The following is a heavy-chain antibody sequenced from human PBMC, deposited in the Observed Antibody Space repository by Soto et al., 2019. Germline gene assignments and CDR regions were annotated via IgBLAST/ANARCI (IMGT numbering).Heavy chain of an antibody. D-gene: IGHD2-2*01. CDR2: ISAYNGNT. J-gene: IGHJ4*02. CDR3: ARDQRGCSSTSCYEPNFDY. CDR1: GYTFTSYG. Sequence: QVQLVQSGAEVKKPGASVKVSCKASGYTFTSYGISWVRQAPGQGREWMGWISAYNGNTNYAQKLQGRVTMTTDTSTSTAYMELRSLRSDDTAVYYCARDQRGCSSTSCYEPNFDYWGQGTLVTVSS. V-gene: IGHV1-18*01.